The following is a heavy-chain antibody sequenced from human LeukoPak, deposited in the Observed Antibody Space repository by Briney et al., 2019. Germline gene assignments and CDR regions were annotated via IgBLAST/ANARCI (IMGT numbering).Heavy chain of an antibody. CDR2: IYYSGST. V-gene: IGHV4-59*08. CDR1: GGSISSYY. CDR3: ARRGSGWFYLDY. D-gene: IGHD6-19*01. J-gene: IGHJ4*02. Sequence: SETLSLTCTVSGGSISSYYWNWLRQPPGKGLEWIGYIYYSGSTNYNPSLKSRVTISVDTSKKQFSLKLSSVTAADTAVYYCARRGSGWFYLDYWGQGTLVTVSS.